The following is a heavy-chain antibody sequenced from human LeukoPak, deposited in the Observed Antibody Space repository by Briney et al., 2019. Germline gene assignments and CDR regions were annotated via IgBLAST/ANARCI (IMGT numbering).Heavy chain of an antibody. CDR1: GDSVPSKSSA. Sequence: SHTLPLPYALSGDSVPSKSSAWNGIRQSPSRGLEWLGRPYYRSKWKYDFALAVKSRITFNPETSKNQYSLQLNPVTPEDTAVYYCARNTADLDFWGQGILVTVSS. J-gene: IGHJ4*02. V-gene: IGHV6-1*01. D-gene: IGHD2-21*02. CDR3: ARNTADLDF. CDR2: PYYRSKWKY.